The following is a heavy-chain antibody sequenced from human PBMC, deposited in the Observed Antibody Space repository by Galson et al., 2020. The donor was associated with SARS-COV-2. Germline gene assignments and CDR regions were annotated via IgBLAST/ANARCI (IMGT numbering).Heavy chain of an antibody. D-gene: IGHD4-4*01. CDR1: GFSLSNARMG. Sequence: KMSGPTLVKPTETLTLTCTVSGFSLSNARMGVSWIRQPPGKALEWLAHIFSNDEKSYSTSLKSRLTISKDTSKSQVVLTMTNMDPVDTATYYCARSRGGTVKLGLFDYWGQGTLVTVSS. CDR3: ARSRGGTVKLGLFDY. J-gene: IGHJ4*02. CDR2: IFSNDEK. V-gene: IGHV2-26*01.